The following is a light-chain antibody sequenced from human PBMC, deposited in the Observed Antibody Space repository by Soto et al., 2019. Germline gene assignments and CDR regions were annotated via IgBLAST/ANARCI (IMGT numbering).Light chain of an antibody. CDR2: DAS. CDR1: QSVRSER. Sequence: EIVLTQSPDTLSLSPGERATLSCKASQSVRSERLAWYQHKRGQAPRLVIFDASSRATGIPERFSGSGSGTDFTLTITSLEPEDFAVYFCQQYDVSTITFGLGTRLEIK. CDR3: QQYDVSTIT. J-gene: IGKJ5*01. V-gene: IGKV3-20*01.